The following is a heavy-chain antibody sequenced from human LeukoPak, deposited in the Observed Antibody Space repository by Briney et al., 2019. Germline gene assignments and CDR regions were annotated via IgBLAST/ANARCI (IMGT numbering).Heavy chain of an antibody. CDR2: IYYNGNT. CDR1: DGSINSYY. Sequence: PSETLSLTCSVSDGSINSYYWNWIRRPPGKGLEWIGYIYYNGNTNYSPSLKSRATISVDTSKNQFSLKLSSVTAADTAVYYCARDRAFDIWGQGTMVTVSS. V-gene: IGHV4-59*12. J-gene: IGHJ3*02. CDR3: ARDRAFDI.